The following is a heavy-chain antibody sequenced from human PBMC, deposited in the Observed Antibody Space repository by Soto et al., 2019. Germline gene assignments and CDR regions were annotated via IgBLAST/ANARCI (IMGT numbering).Heavy chain of an antibody. J-gene: IGHJ6*02. V-gene: IGHV4-30-4*01. Sequence: QVQLQESGPGLVKPSQTLSLTCTVSGGSITSGDDYWSWIRQPPGKGLEWIGYIYFSGSTSYHPSLKSRVTISVDTSNNQFSLKLNSVAAAYRAVYYWARALSAVVGVVIIKDYGLDGWGQGTTVTVSS. D-gene: IGHD3-3*01. CDR1: GGSITSGDDY. CDR2: IYFSGST. CDR3: ARALSAVVGVVIIKDYGLDG.